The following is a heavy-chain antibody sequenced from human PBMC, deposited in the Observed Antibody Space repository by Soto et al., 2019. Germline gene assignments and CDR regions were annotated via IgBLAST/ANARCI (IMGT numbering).Heavy chain of an antibody. V-gene: IGHV4-4*02. CDR1: GCTIRSSDW. D-gene: IGHD3-3*02. Sequence: SETLSLTCAVSGCTIRSSDWWSWVRQPPGKGLEWIGEIYHSGSTNYNPSLKSRVTISVDKSKNQFSLKLSSVTAADTAVYYCARLGAFYQSLDPWGQGTLVTVSS. CDR3: ARLGAFYQSLDP. J-gene: IGHJ5*02. CDR2: IYHSGST.